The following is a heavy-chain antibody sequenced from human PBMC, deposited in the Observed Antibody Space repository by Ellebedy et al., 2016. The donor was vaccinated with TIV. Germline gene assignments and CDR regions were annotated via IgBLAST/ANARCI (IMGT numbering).Heavy chain of an antibody. CDR1: GGSISGYY. CDR3: AKLSAIATAGINYYHSMDV. Sequence: SETLSLTCTVSGGSISGYYWSWVRRPPGKGLEWIGYIHYTGTTNYNPSLKSRITISVDTSKNQFSLRVSSVTAADTAVYYCAKLSAIATAGINYYHSMDVWGQGTTVTVSS. V-gene: IGHV4-59*01. CDR2: IHYTGTT. D-gene: IGHD6-13*01. J-gene: IGHJ6*02.